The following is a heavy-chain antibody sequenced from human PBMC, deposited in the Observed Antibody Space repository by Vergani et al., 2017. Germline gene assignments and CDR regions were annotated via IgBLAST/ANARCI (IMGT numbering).Heavy chain of an antibody. CDR1: GYTFTSYY. V-gene: IGHV1-46*03. J-gene: IGHJ5*02. Sequence: QVQLVQSGAEVKKPGASVKVSCKASGYTFTSYYMHWVRQAPGQGLEWMGIINPSGGSTSYAQKFQGRVTMTRDTSTSTVYMEMSSLRSEDTAVYYCARDHGSGYLVVGFDPWGQGTLVTVSS. D-gene: IGHD3-3*01. CDR3: ARDHGSGYLVVGFDP. CDR2: INPSGGST.